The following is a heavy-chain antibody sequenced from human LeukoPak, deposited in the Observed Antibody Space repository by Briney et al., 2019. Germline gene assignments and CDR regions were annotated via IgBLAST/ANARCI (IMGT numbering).Heavy chain of an antibody. CDR3: ARSYYYDFWSGYYFDY. V-gene: IGHV4-59*01. Sequence: ASETLSLTCTVSGGSISSYYWSWIRQPPGKGLEWIGYIYYSGSTNYNPSLKSRVTISVDTSKSQFSLKLSSVTAADTAVYYCARSYYYDFWSGYYFDYWGQGTLVTVSS. CDR2: IYYSGST. J-gene: IGHJ4*02. CDR1: GGSISSYY. D-gene: IGHD3-3*01.